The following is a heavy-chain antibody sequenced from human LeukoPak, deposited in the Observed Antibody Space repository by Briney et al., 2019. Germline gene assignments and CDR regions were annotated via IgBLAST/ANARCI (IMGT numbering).Heavy chain of an antibody. J-gene: IGHJ3*02. CDR2: ISGSGGST. V-gene: IGHV3-23*01. CDR3: ARGVVGATTDAFDI. CDR1: GFTFSSYA. Sequence: GGSLRLSCAASGFTFSSYAMSWVRQAPGKGLEWVSAISGSGGSTYYADSVKGRFTISRDNSKNTLYLQMNSLRAEDTALYHCARGVVGATTDAFDIWGQGTMVTVSS. D-gene: IGHD1-26*01.